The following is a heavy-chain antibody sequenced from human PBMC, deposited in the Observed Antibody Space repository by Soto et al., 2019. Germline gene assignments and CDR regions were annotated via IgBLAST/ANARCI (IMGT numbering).Heavy chain of an antibody. Sequence: QVQLQESGPGLVKPSQTLSLTCTVSGGAISSSDYYWSWIRQHPGKGLEWIGDIYYSGSAYYNPSLKSRVTISLDTSKSQFSLKLSSVTAADTAVYYCAREVSPNSRGWYTVLVRWFDPCGQGTLVTVSS. V-gene: IGHV4-31*03. CDR2: IYYSGSA. CDR1: GGAISSSDYY. CDR3: AREVSPNSRGWYTVLVRWFDP. D-gene: IGHD6-19*01. J-gene: IGHJ5*02.